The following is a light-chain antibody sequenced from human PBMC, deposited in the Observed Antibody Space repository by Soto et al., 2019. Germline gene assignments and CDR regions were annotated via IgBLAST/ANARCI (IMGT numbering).Light chain of an antibody. V-gene: IGKV1-5*03. CDR3: QQYNSYLT. CDR2: KAS. J-gene: IGKJ1*01. Sequence: DIQMTQSPSNLSASVGDRVTITCRASQSISSWLAWYQQKPGKAPKLLIYKASSLESGVPSRFSGSGSGTEFTLTISSLQPDDFATYYCQQYNSYLTFGQGTKVEIK. CDR1: QSISSW.